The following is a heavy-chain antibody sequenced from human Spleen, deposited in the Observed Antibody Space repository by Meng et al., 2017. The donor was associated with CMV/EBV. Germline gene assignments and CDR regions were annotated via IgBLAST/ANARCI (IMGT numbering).Heavy chain of an antibody. CDR3: ARDSFDGYNWFDP. Sequence: KASGYTLTGFDRHWGRQAPGQGLEWMGRIDPNSGGTNYTQRFESRVTMTRETSTNTVYMELRSLRSDDTAVYYCARDSFDGYNWFDPWGKGTLVTVSS. CDR1: GYTLTGFD. D-gene: IGHD5-12*01. CDR2: IDPNSGGT. J-gene: IGHJ5*02. V-gene: IGHV1-2*06.